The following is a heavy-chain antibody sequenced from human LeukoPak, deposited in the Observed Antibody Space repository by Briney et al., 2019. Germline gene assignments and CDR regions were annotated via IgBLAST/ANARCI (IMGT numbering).Heavy chain of an antibody. V-gene: IGHV3-53*01. J-gene: IGHJ4*02. Sequence: HPGGSLRRSCAASGLSVSAYYMSWVRQAPGKGLEWVSVIDSGGSGGSTYYADSVKGRFTISRDNSKNTLFLQMNSLRAEDTAVYYCASDRDSSTWSYYWGQGTLVTVSS. CDR1: GLSVSAYY. CDR2: IDSGGSGGST. D-gene: IGHD6-13*01. CDR3: ASDRDSSTWSYY.